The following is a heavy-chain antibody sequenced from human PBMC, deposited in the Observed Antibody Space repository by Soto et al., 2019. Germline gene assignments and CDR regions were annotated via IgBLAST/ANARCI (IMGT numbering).Heavy chain of an antibody. Sequence: GGSLRLSCAASGFTLTTYTMNWVRQAPGMGLEWVSSINGRGNYRYYTDSVEGRFTISRDNAQNSLYLQMNSLRVEDTGVYYCAKHLIGGRLQSPFDLWGQGTQVTVSS. D-gene: IGHD3-22*01. J-gene: IGHJ4*02. CDR3: AKHLIGGRLQSPFDL. CDR2: INGRGNYR. CDR1: GFTLTTYT. V-gene: IGHV3-21*01.